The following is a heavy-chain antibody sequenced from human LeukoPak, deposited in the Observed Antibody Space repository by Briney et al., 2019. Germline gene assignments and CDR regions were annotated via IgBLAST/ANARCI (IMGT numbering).Heavy chain of an antibody. CDR3: AKPRVVSYYDFWSGYGY. CDR1: GFTFSSYW. D-gene: IGHD3-3*01. CDR2: ISGSGGST. V-gene: IGHV3-23*01. J-gene: IGHJ4*02. Sequence: GGSLRLSCTASGFTFSSYWMSWVRQAPGKGLEWVSAISGSGGSTYYADSVKGRFTISRDNSKNTLYLQMNSLRAEDTAVYYCAKPRVVSYYDFWSGYGYWGQGTLVTVSS.